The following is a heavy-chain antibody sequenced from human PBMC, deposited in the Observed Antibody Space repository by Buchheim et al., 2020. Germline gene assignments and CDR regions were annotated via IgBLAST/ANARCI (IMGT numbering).Heavy chain of an antibody. CDR2: MNPNSGNT. V-gene: IGHV1-8*01. J-gene: IGHJ6*02. CDR1: GYTFTSYD. D-gene: IGHD2-2*02. CDR3: ARPDCSSTSCYTKYYYYYGMDV. Sequence: QVQLVQSGAEVKKPGASVKVSCKASGYTFTSYDINWVRQATGQGLEWMGWMNPNSGNTGYAQKFQGRVTMTRNTSISTAYMELSSLRSEDTAVYYCARPDCSSTSCYTKYYYYYGMDVWGQGTT.